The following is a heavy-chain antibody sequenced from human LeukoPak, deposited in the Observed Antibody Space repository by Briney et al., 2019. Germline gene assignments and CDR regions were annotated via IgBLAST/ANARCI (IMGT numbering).Heavy chain of an antibody. Sequence: GGSLRLSCTASGFTFNNSWMHWVRQAPGKGLMWVSRINSDGTSTSYADFVKGRFTISRDNAKNTLYLQMNSLRAEDTAVYYCARPLGPRNTVTTPAPFDYWGQGTLVPVSS. CDR2: INSDGTST. D-gene: IGHD4-17*01. CDR3: ARPLGPRNTVTTPAPFDY. V-gene: IGHV3-74*01. J-gene: IGHJ4*02. CDR1: GFTFNNSW.